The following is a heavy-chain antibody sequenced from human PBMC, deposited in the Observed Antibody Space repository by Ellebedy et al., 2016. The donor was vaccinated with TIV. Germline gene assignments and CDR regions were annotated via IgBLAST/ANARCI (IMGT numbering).Heavy chain of an antibody. CDR3: VKGIDS. CDR1: GFTFRTYG. Sequence: GESLKISCAASGFTFRTYGMHWVRQAPGKGLEWVALIWFDGSDKYYSDSVKGRFIISRDNTKNSVYLQMNSLRADDTAVYYCVKGIDSWGQGTLVTVSS. V-gene: IGHV3-33*03. CDR2: IWFDGSDK. J-gene: IGHJ4*02.